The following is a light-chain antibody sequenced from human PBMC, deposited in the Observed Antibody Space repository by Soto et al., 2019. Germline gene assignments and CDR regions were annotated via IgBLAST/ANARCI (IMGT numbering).Light chain of an antibody. CDR1: SSNSGAGYD. CDR3: QSYDSSLSEVV. Sequence: QSVLTQPPSVSGAPGQRVNISCTGSSSNSGAGYDVHWYQQLPGTAPKLLIYGNSNRPSGVPDRFSGSKSGTSASLAITGLQAEDEADYYCQSYDSSLSEVVFGGGTKLTVL. J-gene: IGLJ2*01. CDR2: GNS. V-gene: IGLV1-40*01.